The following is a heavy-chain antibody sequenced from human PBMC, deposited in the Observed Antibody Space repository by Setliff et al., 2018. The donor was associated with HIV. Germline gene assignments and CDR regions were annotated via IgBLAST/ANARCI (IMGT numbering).Heavy chain of an antibody. J-gene: IGHJ4*02. D-gene: IGHD5-12*01. CDR2: ISYSEDT. V-gene: IGHV4-59*11. Sequence: PSETLSLTCTVSGGSISGHYWSWIRQPPGKGLEWIGYISYSEDTDDVNPSLKSRVSISVDTSKNQFSLRLSSVTAADTAVYYCTRGGSMTTLATWGQGTLVTVSS. CDR3: TRGGSMTTLAT. CDR1: GGSISGHY.